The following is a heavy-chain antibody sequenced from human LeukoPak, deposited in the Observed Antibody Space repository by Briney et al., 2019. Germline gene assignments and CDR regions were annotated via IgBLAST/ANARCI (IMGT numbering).Heavy chain of an antibody. CDR1: GFTFSDYY. J-gene: IGHJ4*02. D-gene: IGHD3-22*01. V-gene: IGHV3-11*01. CDR3: AKRPYYYDSSGQGYFDY. CDR2: ISSSGSTI. Sequence: PGGSLRLSCAASGFTFSDYYMSWIRQAPGKGLEWVSYISSSGSTIHYADSVKGRFTISRDNAKNSLYLQMNSLRAEDTAVYYCAKRPYYYDSSGQGYFDYWGQGTLVTVSS.